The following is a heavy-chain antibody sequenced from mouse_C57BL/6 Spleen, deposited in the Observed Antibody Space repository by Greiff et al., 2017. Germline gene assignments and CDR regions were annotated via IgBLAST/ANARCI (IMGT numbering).Heavy chain of an antibody. D-gene: IGHD3-2*02. Sequence: VQLQQSGAELVRPGASVKLSCTASGFNIKDDYMHWVKQRPEQGLEWIGWIDPENGDTEYASKFQGKATITADTSSNTAYLQLSSLTSEDTAVYYCTQDSSGYEGYWGQGTTLTVSS. CDR2: IDPENGDT. J-gene: IGHJ2*01. V-gene: IGHV14-4*01. CDR3: TQDSSGYEGY. CDR1: GFNIKDDY.